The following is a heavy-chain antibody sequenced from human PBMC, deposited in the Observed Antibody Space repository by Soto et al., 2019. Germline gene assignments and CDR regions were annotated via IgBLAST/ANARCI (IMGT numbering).Heavy chain of an antibody. D-gene: IGHD4-4*01. V-gene: IGHV3-23*01. CDR3: VKDQAPSLRYSLTTVTTGRYYGMDV. CDR2: ISGSGGST. CDR1: GFTFSSYA. J-gene: IGHJ6*02. Sequence: GGSLRLSCAASGFTFSSYAMSWVRQAPGKGLEWVSAISGSGGSTYYADSVKGRFTISRDNSKNTLYLQMNSLRAEDTAVYYCVKDQAPSLRYSLTTVTTGRYYGMDVWGQGTTVTVSS.